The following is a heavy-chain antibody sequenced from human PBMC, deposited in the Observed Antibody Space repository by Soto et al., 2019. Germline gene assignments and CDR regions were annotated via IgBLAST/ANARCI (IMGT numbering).Heavy chain of an antibody. Sequence: EVQLVESGGSLVKPGGSLRLSCAASGFTFSSHAMNWVRQAPGKGLEWISSIDSSSSFIYYADSVKGRFTISRDNAKNSVFLHMSSLRADDTAVYYCARDPLYCGEIGYFDYWGQGALVTVSS. D-gene: IGHD3-10*01. J-gene: IGHJ4*02. CDR3: ARDPLYCGEIGYFDY. CDR1: GFTFSSHA. V-gene: IGHV3-21*06. CDR2: IDSSSSFI.